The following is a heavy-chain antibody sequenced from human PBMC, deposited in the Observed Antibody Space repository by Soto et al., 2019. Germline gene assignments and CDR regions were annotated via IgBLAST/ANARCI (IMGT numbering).Heavy chain of an antibody. CDR2: MNPNSGNT. J-gene: IGHJ6*03. CDR1: GYTFTSYD. CDR3: ARAYCSSTSCYRFSHMDV. V-gene: IGHV1-8*01. D-gene: IGHD2-2*02. Sequence: ASVKVSCKASGYTFTSYDINWVRQATGQGLEWMGWMNPNSGNTGYAQKFQGRVTMTRNTSISTAYMELSSLRSEDTAVYYCARAYCSSTSCYRFSHMDVWGKGTTVTVSS.